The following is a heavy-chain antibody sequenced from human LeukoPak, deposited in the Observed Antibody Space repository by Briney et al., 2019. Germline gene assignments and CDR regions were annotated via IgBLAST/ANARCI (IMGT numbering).Heavy chain of an antibody. CDR1: GGSISSTTYY. D-gene: IGHD3-16*01. Sequence: SETLSLTCTVSGGSISSTTYYWGWIRRPPGKGLEWIGSIYYSGSTYYNPSLKSRVTVSVDTSKNQFSLILSFVTAADTAVYYCVRGSTLRHYQYWGQGTLVTVSS. CDR2: IYYSGST. CDR3: VRGSTLRHYQY. J-gene: IGHJ4*02. V-gene: IGHV4-39*01.